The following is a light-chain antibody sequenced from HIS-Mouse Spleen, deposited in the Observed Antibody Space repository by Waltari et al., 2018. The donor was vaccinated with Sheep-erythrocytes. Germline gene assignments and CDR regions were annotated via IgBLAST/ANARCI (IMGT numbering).Light chain of an antibody. Sequence: SYELSQSPSVSVSPGQTASLTCSAAALPKKYAYWYHQKSRQAPVLFIYEDSKRPPGIPERFSGSTSGTMATLTISGAQVEDEADYYCYSTDSSGNHWVFGGGTKLTVL. J-gene: IGLJ3*02. CDR1: ALPKKY. CDR3: YSTDSSGNHWV. V-gene: IGLV3-10*01. CDR2: EDS.